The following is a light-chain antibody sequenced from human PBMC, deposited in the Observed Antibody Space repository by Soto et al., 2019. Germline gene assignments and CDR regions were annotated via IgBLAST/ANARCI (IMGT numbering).Light chain of an antibody. CDR2: GAS. J-gene: IGKJ4*01. V-gene: IGKV3-20*01. CDR1: QSVSITY. Sequence: EIVLTQSPGTLSLSPGERATLSCRASQSVSITYLAWYQHKPGRAPRLLMYGASSRATGIPDRFSGSVSGTDFTLTISILDPEDFEVDYCHHYADSRRLTFGGGTKAEIK. CDR3: HHYADSRRLT.